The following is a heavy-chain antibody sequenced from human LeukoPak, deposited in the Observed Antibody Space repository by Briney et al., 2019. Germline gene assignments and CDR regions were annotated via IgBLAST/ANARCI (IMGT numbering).Heavy chain of an antibody. D-gene: IGHD6-13*01. Sequence: ASVKVSCKAFGYIFTGYYIHWVRQAPGQGLEWMGWINPNNGGTSYAQKFQGRVTMTRDTSISTAYMELSRLRSVDTAVYYCARDEQQLGLNYWGQGTLVTVSS. J-gene: IGHJ4*02. CDR1: GYIFTGYY. CDR3: ARDEQQLGLNY. CDR2: INPNNGGT. V-gene: IGHV1-2*02.